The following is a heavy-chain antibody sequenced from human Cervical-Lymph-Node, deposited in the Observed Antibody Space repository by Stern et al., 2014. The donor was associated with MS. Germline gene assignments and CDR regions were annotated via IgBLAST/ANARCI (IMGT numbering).Heavy chain of an antibody. J-gene: IGHJ1*01. CDR1: GYTFTHYF. CDR3: AQASPAAGRGPNSGLQL. CDR2: INPHSGGT. V-gene: IGHV1-2*06. D-gene: IGHD6-13*01. Sequence: VQLVESGAEMKKPGASVKVSCKASGYTFTHYFMQWVRQAPGQVLEWMGRINPHSGGTTSAQSFQGRVTMTRDTSINTAYMELSRLTSDDTAVYYCAQASPAAGRGPNSGLQLWGQGTLVIVSS.